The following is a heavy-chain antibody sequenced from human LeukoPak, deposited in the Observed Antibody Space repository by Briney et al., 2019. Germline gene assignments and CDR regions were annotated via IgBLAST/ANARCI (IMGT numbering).Heavy chain of an antibody. Sequence: SETLSLTCTVSGYSISSGYYWGWIRQPPGKGLEWIGSIYHSGSTYYNPSLKSRVTISVDTSKNQFSLKLSSVTAADTAVYYCARVRANWGYGFDYWGQGTLVTASS. D-gene: IGHD7-27*01. CDR3: ARVRANWGYGFDY. CDR2: IYHSGST. CDR1: GYSISSGYY. J-gene: IGHJ4*02. V-gene: IGHV4-38-2*02.